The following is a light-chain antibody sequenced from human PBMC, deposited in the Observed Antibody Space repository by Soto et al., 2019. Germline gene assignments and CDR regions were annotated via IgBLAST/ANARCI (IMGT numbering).Light chain of an antibody. CDR2: DVS. J-gene: IGLJ2*01. Sequence: QSALTQPASVSGSPGQSITISCTGTSSDVGGYNYVSWYQQHPGKAPKLMIYDVSYRASGVSNRYAGSKSGNTASLTISGLQAEDEADYYCSSYTPNSTVVLGGGTQLPVL. CDR3: SSYTPNSTVV. V-gene: IGLV2-14*03. CDR1: SSDVGGYNY.